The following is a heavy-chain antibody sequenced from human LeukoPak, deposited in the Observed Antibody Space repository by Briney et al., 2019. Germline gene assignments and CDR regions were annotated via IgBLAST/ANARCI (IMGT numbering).Heavy chain of an antibody. CDR2: ITNTGDT. D-gene: IGHD2-2*01. J-gene: IGHJ4*02. CDR1: AGSISSSTYY. V-gene: IGHV4-39*07. Sequence: TSETLSLTCTVSAGSISSSTYYWAWIRQPPGKGLEWIGEITNTGDTKYNPSLNNRVTIAVDTSKKQFSLRLTSVTAADTAMYYCARAPYIRSWYQLSRGEDYWGQGTLVTVST. CDR3: ARAPYIRSWYQLSRGEDY.